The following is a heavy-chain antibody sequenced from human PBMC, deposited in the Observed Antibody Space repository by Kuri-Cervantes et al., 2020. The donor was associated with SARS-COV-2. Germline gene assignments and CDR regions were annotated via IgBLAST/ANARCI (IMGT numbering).Heavy chain of an antibody. Sequence: GESLKISCAASGFTFSNAWMNWVRQAPGKGLEWVGRIKSKTDGGTTSYAASVKGRFTISRDNSKNTLYLQMSRLRPEDTAVYYCVRWGRGGYMDGFSTWGQGTLVTVSS. CDR1: GFTFSNAW. J-gene: IGHJ5*02. CDR2: IKSKTDGGTT. D-gene: IGHD5-18*01. CDR3: VRWGRGGYMDGFST. V-gene: IGHV3-15*07.